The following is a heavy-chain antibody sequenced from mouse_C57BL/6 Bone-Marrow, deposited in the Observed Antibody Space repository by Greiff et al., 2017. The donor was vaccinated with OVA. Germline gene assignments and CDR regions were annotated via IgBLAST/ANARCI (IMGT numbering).Heavy chain of an antibody. CDR1: GYTFTDYE. D-gene: IGHD2-1*01. CDR2: IDPETGGT. CDR3: TRTSYYGNWGY. J-gene: IGHJ2*01. Sequence: QVQLQQSGAELVRPGASVTLSCKASGYTFTDYEMHWVKQTPVHGLEWIGAIDPETGGTAYNQKFKGKAILTADKSSSTAYMELRSLTSEDSAVYYCTRTSYYGNWGYWGQGTTLTVSS. V-gene: IGHV1-15*01.